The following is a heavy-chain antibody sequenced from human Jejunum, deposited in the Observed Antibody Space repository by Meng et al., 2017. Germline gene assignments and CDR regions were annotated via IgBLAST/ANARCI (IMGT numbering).Heavy chain of an antibody. J-gene: IGHJ4*02. D-gene: IGHD6-6*01. Sequence: ASVKVSCKASGYTFTSYSIHWVRLAPGQGLEWLGLISPSGGQTNYAQRFQGRVTMTRDTSTRTVYMELSSLSSEDTAVYYCARDHFGSSTYYFDFWGQGTLVTVSS. CDR3: ARDHFGSSTYYFDF. V-gene: IGHV1-46*01. CDR1: GYTFTSYS. CDR2: ISPSGGQT.